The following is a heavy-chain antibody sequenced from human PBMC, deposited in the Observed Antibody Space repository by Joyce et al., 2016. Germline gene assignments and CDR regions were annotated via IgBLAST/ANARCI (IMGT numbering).Heavy chain of an antibody. CDR1: GFTFGTTS. J-gene: IGHJ6*02. Sequence: EVQLVESGGGLVTPGGSLSMSCAASGFTFGTTSMSWFRRAPGKVLEWGSAISSDSTYIFDADSVKGRFTVSRDNAKNSLYLQMNSLRAEDTAVFFCARGGIVYDYSMDLWGQGTTVTVSS. CDR3: ARGGIVYDYSMDL. CDR2: ISSDSTYI. V-gene: IGHV3-21*02. D-gene: IGHD3-22*01.